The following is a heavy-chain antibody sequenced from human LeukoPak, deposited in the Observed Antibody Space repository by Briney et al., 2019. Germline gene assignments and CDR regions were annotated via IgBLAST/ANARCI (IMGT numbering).Heavy chain of an antibody. CDR1: GYSFTTYW. D-gene: IGHD1-14*01. J-gene: IGHJ4*02. V-gene: IGHV5-51*01. CDR3: ARHVNILEPVFDF. Sequence: EESLKISCKGSGYSFTTYWIGWVRQMPGKGLEWMGTIYPGDSDTRYSPSFQGHVTMSVDKSISTAYLQWTSLKASDTAVYYCARHVNILEPVFDFWGQGTLVAVSS. CDR2: IYPGDSDT.